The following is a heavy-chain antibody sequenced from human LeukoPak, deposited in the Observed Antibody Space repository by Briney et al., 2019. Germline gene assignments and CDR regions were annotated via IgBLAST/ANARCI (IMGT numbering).Heavy chain of an antibody. D-gene: IGHD5-18*01. CDR2: ISAYNGNT. CDR1: GYTFTSYG. Sequence: ASVKVSCKASGYTFTSYGISWVRQAPGQGLEWMGWISAYNGNTNYAQKLQGRVTMTTDTSTSTAHMELRSLRTDDTAVYYCAREGGYSYGLYGDYYGMDVWGQGTTVTVSS. J-gene: IGHJ6*02. CDR3: AREGGYSYGLYGDYYGMDV. V-gene: IGHV1-18*01.